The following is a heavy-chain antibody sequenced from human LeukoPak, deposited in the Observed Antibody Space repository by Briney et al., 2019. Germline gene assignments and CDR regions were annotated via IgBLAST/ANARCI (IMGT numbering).Heavy chain of an antibody. J-gene: IGHJ4*02. CDR1: GFTFSSYA. V-gene: IGHV3-23*01. Sequence: GGSLRLSCAASGFTFSSYAMSWVRQAPGKGLEWVSAISGSGGTTYYADSVKGRFTISRDNSKNTLYLQMNSLRAEDTALYYCAKRGYYYDSSGYYYFDYWGQGTLVTVSS. CDR3: AKRGYYYDSSGYYYFDY. D-gene: IGHD3-22*01. CDR2: ISGSGGTT.